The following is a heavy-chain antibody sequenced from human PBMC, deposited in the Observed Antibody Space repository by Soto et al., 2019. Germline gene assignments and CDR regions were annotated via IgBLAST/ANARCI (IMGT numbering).Heavy chain of an antibody. V-gene: IGHV3-15*07. CDR2: IKSKTDGGTP. CDR3: TTDSYSSIIVVRFDY. Sequence: GGSLRLSCAASGFTFNNAGINWVLQAPGKGLEWVGRIKSKTDGGTPDYAAPVKGRFAISRDDSKNMVYLQMNSLKTEDTGIYYYTTDSYSSIIVVRFDYWGHGTLVTVSS. D-gene: IGHD3-22*01. CDR1: GFTFNNAG. J-gene: IGHJ4*01.